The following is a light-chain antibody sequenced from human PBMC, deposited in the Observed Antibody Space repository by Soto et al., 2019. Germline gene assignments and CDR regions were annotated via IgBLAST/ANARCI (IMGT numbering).Light chain of an antibody. CDR2: EVT. Sequence: QSVLTQPASVSGSPGQSITISCTGTSIDVGGYNYVSWYQQHPGKAPKLIIYEVTNRPSGVSNRFSASKSGNTAYLTISGLQAEDEADYYCNSYTSNNTYVFGNGTKVTVL. CDR1: SIDVGGYNY. J-gene: IGLJ1*01. V-gene: IGLV2-14*01. CDR3: NSYTSNNTYV.